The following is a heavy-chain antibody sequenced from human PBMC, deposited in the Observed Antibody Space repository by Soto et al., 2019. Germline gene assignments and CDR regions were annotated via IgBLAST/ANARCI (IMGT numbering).Heavy chain of an antibody. Sequence: SVKVSCKASGGTFSSYAISWVRQAPGQGLEWMGGIIPIFGTANYAQKFQGRVTITADESTSTAYMELSSLRSEDTAVYYCARDTYGDYYYYYGMDVWGQGTTVTVSS. D-gene: IGHD3-16*01. V-gene: IGHV1-69*13. J-gene: IGHJ6*02. CDR2: IIPIFGTA. CDR1: GGTFSSYA. CDR3: ARDTYGDYYYYYGMDV.